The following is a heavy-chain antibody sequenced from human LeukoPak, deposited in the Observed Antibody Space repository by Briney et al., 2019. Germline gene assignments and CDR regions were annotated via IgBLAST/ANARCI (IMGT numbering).Heavy chain of an antibody. Sequence: GGSLRLSCAASGFTFSNYWMSWVRQAPGQGLEWVGNIKQDGREIYYVDSVKGRFTISRDNAKNSLYLQIDSLRAEDTAVYYCARSSGGPDYWGQGTLVTVSS. CDR3: ARSSGGPDY. CDR1: GFTFSNYW. V-gene: IGHV3-7*01. D-gene: IGHD2-15*01. J-gene: IGHJ4*02. CDR2: IKQDGREI.